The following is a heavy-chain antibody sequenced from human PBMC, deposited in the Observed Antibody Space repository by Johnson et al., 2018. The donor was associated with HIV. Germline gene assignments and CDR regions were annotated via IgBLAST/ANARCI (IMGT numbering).Heavy chain of an antibody. D-gene: IGHD3-22*01. CDR1: GFTFSTYG. Sequence: QVQLVESGGGVVQPGRSLRLSCAASGFTFSTYGMHWVRQAPGRGLAWVAVIWFDGSIQYYADSVKGRFTISRDNSKNTLFLHMGSLRVEDTAVYYCARDWEKNRSGFYPTVMGIWGQGTRVTVSS. V-gene: IGHV3-33*01. CDR2: IWFDGSIQ. CDR3: ARDWEKNRSGFYPTVMGI. J-gene: IGHJ3*02.